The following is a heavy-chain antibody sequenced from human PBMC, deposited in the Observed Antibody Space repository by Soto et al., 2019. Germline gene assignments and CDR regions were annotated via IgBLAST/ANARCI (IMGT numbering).Heavy chain of an antibody. J-gene: IGHJ6*02. CDR1: GFTFSSYG. CDR2: ISYDGSNK. CDR3: ATSRWSGYSNSHSYYYGMDV. Sequence: GGSLRLSCAASGFTFSSYGMHWVRQAPGKGLEWVAVISYDGSNKYYADSVKGRFTISRDNSKNMLYLQMNSLRAEDTAVYYCATSRWSGYSNSHSYYYGMDVWGRGTTVTVSS. V-gene: IGHV3-30*03. D-gene: IGHD3-3*01.